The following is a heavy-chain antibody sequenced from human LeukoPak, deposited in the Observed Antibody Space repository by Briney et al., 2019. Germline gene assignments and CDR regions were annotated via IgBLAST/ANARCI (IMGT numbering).Heavy chain of an antibody. CDR2: ISYGGST. CDR3: ARDLGYCSGGSCENWFDP. Sequence: SETLSLTCTVSGGSISGYSWSWIRQPPGKGLEWLGYISYGGSTYYNRSLKSRATVSVDTSKNQFSLTLGSVTAADSAMYYCARDLGYCSGGSCENWFDPWGQGTLVTVSS. D-gene: IGHD2-15*01. CDR1: GGSISGYS. V-gene: IGHV4-59*01. J-gene: IGHJ5*02.